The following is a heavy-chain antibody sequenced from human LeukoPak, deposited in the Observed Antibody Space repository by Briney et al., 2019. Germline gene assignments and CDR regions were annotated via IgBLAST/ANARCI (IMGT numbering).Heavy chain of an antibody. V-gene: IGHV3-21*01. CDR3: ASVDYYGSGNYYNDVDY. D-gene: IGHD3-10*01. CDR1: GVTFSSYS. CDR2: ISSSSSYI. Sequence: GGSLRLSCAASGVTFSSYSMNWVRQAPGKGLEWVSSISSSSSYIYYADSVKGRFTISRDNAKNSLYPQMNSLRAEDTAVYYCASVDYYGSGNYYNDVDYWGQGTLVTVSS. J-gene: IGHJ4*02.